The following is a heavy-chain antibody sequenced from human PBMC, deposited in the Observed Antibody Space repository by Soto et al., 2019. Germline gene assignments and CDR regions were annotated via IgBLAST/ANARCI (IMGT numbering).Heavy chain of an antibody. CDR1: GFTVNTYG. V-gene: IGHV3-23*01. J-gene: IGHJ4*02. CDR2: ISGGGGSA. Sequence: EVQLLESGGGLVQPGGSLRLSCAASGFTVNTYGMNWVGQARRKRREWVASISGGGGSAYYADSVKARLTISRDNSKSTLYLQINRQRADEAAVYCCAIGGRHDVLTGYPEYWGQGTLVTVSS. CDR3: AIGGRHDVLTGYPEY. D-gene: IGHD3-9*01.